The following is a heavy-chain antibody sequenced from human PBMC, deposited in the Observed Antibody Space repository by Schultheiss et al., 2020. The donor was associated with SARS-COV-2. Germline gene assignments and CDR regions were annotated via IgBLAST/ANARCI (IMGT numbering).Heavy chain of an antibody. CDR1: GYTLNELS. Sequence: SVKVSCKVSGYTLNELSMHWVRQAPGKGLEWMGGIIPIFGTANYAQKFQGRVTITADKSTSTAYMELSSLRSEDTAVYYCARALYYDKYYFDYWGQGTLVTVSS. V-gene: IGHV1-69*06. CDR3: ARALYYDKYYFDY. D-gene: IGHD3-3*01. J-gene: IGHJ4*02. CDR2: IIPIFGTA.